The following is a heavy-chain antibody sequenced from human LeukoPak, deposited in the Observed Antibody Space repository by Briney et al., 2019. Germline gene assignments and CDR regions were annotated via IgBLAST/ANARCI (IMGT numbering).Heavy chain of an antibody. J-gene: IGHJ4*02. D-gene: IGHD1-26*01. V-gene: IGHV3-30-3*01. Sequence: GGSLRLSCAASGFTFSNYAMHWDRQAPGKGLEWVAVISYDGSNKYYADSVKGRFTISRDNSKNTLYLQMNSLRAEDTAVYYCARGLDIVGATVGDYWGQGTLVTVSS. CDR3: ARGLDIVGATVGDY. CDR1: GFTFSNYA. CDR2: ISYDGSNK.